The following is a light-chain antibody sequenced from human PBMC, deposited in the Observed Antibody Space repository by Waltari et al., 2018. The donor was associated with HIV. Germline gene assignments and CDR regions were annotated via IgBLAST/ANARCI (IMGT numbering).Light chain of an antibody. Sequence: QSALTQPRSVSGSPGQSVTISCTGTSSDVGGYNYVSWYQQHPGKAPKLMIYDVRNRPSGVPARFSGSKSGNTASLTISGLQAEDEADYYCCSYAGSYTLVFGGGTKLTVL. V-gene: IGLV2-11*01. CDR2: DVR. CDR3: CSYAGSYTLV. CDR1: SSDVGGYNY. J-gene: IGLJ2*01.